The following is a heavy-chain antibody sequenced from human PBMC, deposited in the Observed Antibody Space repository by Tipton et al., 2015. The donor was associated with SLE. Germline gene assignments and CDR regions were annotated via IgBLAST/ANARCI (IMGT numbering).Heavy chain of an antibody. V-gene: IGHV3-7*03. D-gene: IGHD3-10*01. Sequence: SLRLSCAASGFTLSSYWMSWVRQAPGRGLEWVANIKQDGSEKNYVESVKGRFTISRDNAKNSLYLQMNTLRGEDTAVYYCARDRGSRSSDYWGQGTLVTVSA. J-gene: IGHJ4*02. CDR3: ARDRGSRSSDY. CDR1: GFTLSSYW. CDR2: IKQDGSEK.